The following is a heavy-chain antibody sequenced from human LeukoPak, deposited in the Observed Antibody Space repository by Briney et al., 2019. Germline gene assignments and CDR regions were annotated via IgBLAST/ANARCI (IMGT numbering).Heavy chain of an antibody. CDR3: ARDKRKRYCSGGSCYSNYYGMDV. Sequence: TSETLSLTCTVSGGSISSYYWSWIRQPPGKGLEWIGYIYYSGSTNYNPSLKSRVTISVDTSKNQFSLKLSSVTAADTAVYYCARDKRKRYCSGGSCYSNYYGMDVWGQGTTVTVSS. J-gene: IGHJ6*02. D-gene: IGHD2-15*01. V-gene: IGHV4-59*12. CDR1: GGSISSYY. CDR2: IYYSGST.